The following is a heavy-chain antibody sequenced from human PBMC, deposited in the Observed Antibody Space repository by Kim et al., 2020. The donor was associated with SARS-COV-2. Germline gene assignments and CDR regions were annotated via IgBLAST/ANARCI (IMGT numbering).Heavy chain of an antibody. Sequence: GGSLRLSCAASGFTFSSYGMHWVRQAPGKGLEWVAVIWYDGSNKYYADSVKGRFTISRDNSKNTLYLQMNSLRAEDTAVYYCARDAAYYYYGMDVWGQGTTVTVSS. CDR3: ARDAAYYYYGMDV. V-gene: IGHV3-33*01. J-gene: IGHJ6*02. CDR1: GFTFSSYG. CDR2: IWYDGSNK.